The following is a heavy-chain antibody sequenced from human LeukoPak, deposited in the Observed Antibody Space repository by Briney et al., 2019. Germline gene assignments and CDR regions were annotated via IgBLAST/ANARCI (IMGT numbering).Heavy chain of an antibody. D-gene: IGHD2-8*01. J-gene: IGHJ4*02. CDR2: IDTSENT. Sequence: SETLSLTCTVSGDSISSNYWSWIRQPPGKGLEWIGRIDTSENTIYNPSLKSRVTMSVDTSKNQFSLNLNSVTAADTAMYYCARVPHPGNGILDYWGQGTLVTVSS. V-gene: IGHV4-4*07. CDR1: GDSISSNY. CDR3: ARVPHPGNGILDY.